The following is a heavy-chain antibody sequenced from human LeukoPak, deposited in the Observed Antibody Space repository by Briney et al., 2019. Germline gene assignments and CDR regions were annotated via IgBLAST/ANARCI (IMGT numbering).Heavy chain of an antibody. CDR1: GFTFSSDA. J-gene: IGHJ4*02. CDR3: AKRGSSPRKDFDY. D-gene: IGHD6-13*01. V-gene: IGHV3-23*01. CDR2: ISDSGSNT. Sequence: GGSLRLSCEASGFTFSSDAMNWVRQAPGKGLEWVSLISDSGSNTFYADSVKGRFTISRDNSKNTLYLQMNSLRAEGTAVYYCAKRGSSPRKDFDYWGQGTLVTVSS.